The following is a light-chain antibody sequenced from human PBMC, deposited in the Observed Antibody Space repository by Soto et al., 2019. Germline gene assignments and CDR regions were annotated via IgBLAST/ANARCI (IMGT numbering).Light chain of an antibody. CDR1: QSVRSSF. CDR2: GAS. Sequence: EIVLTQSPGTLSLSPGERATLSCRASQSVRSSFLAWYQQKPGQAPRLLFYGASNRATGIPDRFSGSGSGTDLTLTIIRPETEDFAVYYCQQYFTSLQCTVDEGIKVEFK. V-gene: IGKV3-20*01. J-gene: IGKJ1*01. CDR3: QQYFTSLQCT.